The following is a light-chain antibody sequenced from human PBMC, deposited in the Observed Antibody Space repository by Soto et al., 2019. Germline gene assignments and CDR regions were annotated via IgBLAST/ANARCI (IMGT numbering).Light chain of an antibody. V-gene: IGKV3-20*01. CDR1: QTVSTNY. CDR3: HQYGSSPQA. CDR2: GAS. J-gene: IGKJ4*01. Sequence: EIVLTQSPGTLSLSPGERATLSCRASQTVSTNYLAWYQQKPGQAPRLLIYGASSRATGVPDRFGASGSGTDFTLTISRLEPEDFAVYFCHQYGSSPQAFGGGTKVDIK.